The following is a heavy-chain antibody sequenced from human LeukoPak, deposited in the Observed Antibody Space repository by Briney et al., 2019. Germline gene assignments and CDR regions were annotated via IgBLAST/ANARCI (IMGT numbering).Heavy chain of an antibody. V-gene: IGHV3-20*04. CDR3: ARAYAPNVLSGFDV. Sequence: GGSLRLSCAASGFTFDDYGMSWVRQAPGKGLEWVSGLSWNGATINYADSVKGRFTISRDNAKNSLYLQMNSLRVEDTALYYCARAYAPNVLSGFDVWGQGTMVIVSS. J-gene: IGHJ3*01. D-gene: IGHD2-2*01. CDR1: GFTFDDYG. CDR2: LSWNGATI.